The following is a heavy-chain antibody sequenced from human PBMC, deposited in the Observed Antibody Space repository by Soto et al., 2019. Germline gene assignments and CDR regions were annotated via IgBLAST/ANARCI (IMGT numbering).Heavy chain of an antibody. Sequence: KTSETLSLTCAVYGGSFSGYYWSWIRQPPGKGLEWIGEINHSGSTNYNPSLKSRVTISVDTSKNQFSLKLSSVTAADTAVYYCARGGTYYDFWSGSPQVYWGQGTLVTVSS. V-gene: IGHV4-34*01. J-gene: IGHJ4*02. D-gene: IGHD3-3*01. CDR3: ARGGTYYDFWSGSPQVY. CDR2: INHSGST. CDR1: GGSFSGYY.